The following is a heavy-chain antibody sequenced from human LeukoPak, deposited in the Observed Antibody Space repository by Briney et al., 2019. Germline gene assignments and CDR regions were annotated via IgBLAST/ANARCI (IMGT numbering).Heavy chain of an antibody. CDR1: GGTFSSYA. V-gene: IGHV1-69*05. CDR3: ARAAITMIVVAHIPIPGAFDI. Sequence: SVKVSCKASGGTFSSYAISWVRQAPGQGLEWIGGIIPIFGTANYAQKFQGRVTITTDESTSTAYMELSSLRSEDTAVYYCARAAITMIVVAHIPIPGAFDIWGQGTMVTVSS. D-gene: IGHD3-22*01. CDR2: IIPIFGTA. J-gene: IGHJ3*02.